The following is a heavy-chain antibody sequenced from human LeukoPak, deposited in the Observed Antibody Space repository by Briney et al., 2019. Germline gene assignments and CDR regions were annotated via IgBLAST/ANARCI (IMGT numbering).Heavy chain of an antibody. Sequence: GGSLRLSCAASGFTFSNYWMHWVRQAPGKGLVWVSRIKSDGSTTSYADSVKGRFTISRDNAKNTLYLQMNSLRAEDTAVYYCAGINDYGDPTGAFDIWGRGTLVTVSS. CDR2: IKSDGSTT. D-gene: IGHD4-17*01. V-gene: IGHV3-74*01. CDR3: AGINDYGDPTGAFDI. J-gene: IGHJ2*01. CDR1: GFTFSNYW.